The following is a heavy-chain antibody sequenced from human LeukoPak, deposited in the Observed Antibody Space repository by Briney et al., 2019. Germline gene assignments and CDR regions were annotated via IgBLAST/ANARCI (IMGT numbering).Heavy chain of an antibody. J-gene: IGHJ4*02. CDR1: GFTFSSYS. D-gene: IGHD6-13*01. V-gene: IGHV3-21*01. CDR3: ASGVIIATAGSLDY. Sequence: GGSLRLSCAASGFTFSSYSMNWVRQAPGKGLEWVSSIGTGSSYKNYVDTVRGRFTISRDNAKNSLYLQMNSLRAEDTAVYYCASGVIIATAGSLDYWGQGTLVTVSS. CDR2: IGTGSSYK.